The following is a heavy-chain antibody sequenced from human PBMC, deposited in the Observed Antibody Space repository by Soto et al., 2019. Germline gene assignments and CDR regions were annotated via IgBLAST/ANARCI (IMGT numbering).Heavy chain of an antibody. D-gene: IGHD2-15*01. CDR2: VYSGGST. CDR1: GFTVSTIY. J-gene: IGHJ3*02. Sequence: EVQVVETGGGLSQPGGSLRLSGAASGFTVSTIYMSWVRQAPGKGLEWVSIVYSGGSTYYADSVKGRFTISRDNSKNTLYLQMNSLRVEDTALYYCAKGRGGNYAFDIWGQGTMVTVSS. V-gene: IGHV3-53*02. CDR3: AKGRGGNYAFDI.